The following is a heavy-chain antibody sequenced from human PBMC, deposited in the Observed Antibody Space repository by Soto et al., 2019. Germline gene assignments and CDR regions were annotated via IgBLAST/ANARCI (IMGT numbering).Heavy chain of an antibody. CDR1: GFTFSSYG. CDR2: IWYDGSNK. Sequence: QVQLVESGGGVVQPGRSLRLSCAASGFTFSSYGMHWVRQASGKGLEWVAVIWYDGSNKYYADSVKGRFTISRDNSKNTLYLQMNSLRAEDTAVYYCARVPLNWDYFDYWGQGTLVTVSS. CDR3: ARVPLNWDYFDY. V-gene: IGHV3-33*01. J-gene: IGHJ4*02. D-gene: IGHD3-16*01.